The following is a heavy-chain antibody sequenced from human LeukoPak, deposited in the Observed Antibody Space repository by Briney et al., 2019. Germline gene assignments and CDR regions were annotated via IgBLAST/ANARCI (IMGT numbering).Heavy chain of an antibody. V-gene: IGHV3-48*03. CDR2: ISSSGSTI. J-gene: IGHJ6*02. Sequence: PGGSLRLSCAASGFTFSSYEMNWVRQAPGKGLEWVSYISSSGSTIYYADSVKGRFTISRDNAKNSLYLQMNSLRAEDTAVYYCARVQMGATSTLYYYYGMDVWGQGTTVTVSS. CDR1: GFTFSSYE. D-gene: IGHD1-1*01. CDR3: ARVQMGATSTLYYYYGMDV.